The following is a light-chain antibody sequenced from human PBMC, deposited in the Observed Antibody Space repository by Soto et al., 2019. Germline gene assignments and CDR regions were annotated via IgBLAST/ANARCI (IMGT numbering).Light chain of an antibody. CDR2: EGS. CDR1: SSDVGSYNF. V-gene: IGLV2-23*01. CDR3: CSYAGRIVV. Sequence: QSALTQPASVSGSPGQSITISCTGTSSDVGSYNFVSWYQQHPGKAPKLMIYEGSKRPSGISNRFSGSKSGNTASLTISGLQAEDEAEYYCCSYAGRIVVFGGGTKLTVL. J-gene: IGLJ2*01.